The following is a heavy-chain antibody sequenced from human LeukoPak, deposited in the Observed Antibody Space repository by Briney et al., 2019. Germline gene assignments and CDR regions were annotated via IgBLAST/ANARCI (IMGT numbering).Heavy chain of an antibody. CDR1: GYTFSAFY. J-gene: IGHJ5*02. Sequence: ASVKVSCKTSGYTFSAFYMHWVRQAPGQGLEWMGWINPNSGGTNYAQKFQGRVTMTRDTSISTAYMELSRLRSDDTAVYYCASEPRVAVAGTTAPWGQGTLVTVSS. D-gene: IGHD6-19*01. CDR2: INPNSGGT. CDR3: ASEPRVAVAGTTAP. V-gene: IGHV1-2*02.